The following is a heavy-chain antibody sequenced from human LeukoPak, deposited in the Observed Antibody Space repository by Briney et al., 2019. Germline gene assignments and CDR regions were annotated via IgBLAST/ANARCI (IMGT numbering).Heavy chain of an antibody. J-gene: IGHJ6*02. CDR3: ARGGWAYCGGDCYSALYYYYYYGMDV. Sequence: PSETLSLTCTVSGGSISYYYWSWIRQPPGKGLELIGYIYYSGSTNYNPSLKSRVTISVDTFKNQFSLKLSSVTAADTAVYYCARGGWAYCGGDCYSALYYYYYYGMDVWGQGTTVTVSS. CDR2: IYYSGST. V-gene: IGHV4-59*01. D-gene: IGHD2-21*02. CDR1: GGSISYYY.